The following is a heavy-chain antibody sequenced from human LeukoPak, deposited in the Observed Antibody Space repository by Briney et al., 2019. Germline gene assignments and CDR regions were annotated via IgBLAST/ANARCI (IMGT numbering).Heavy chain of an antibody. CDR1: GFTFSSYA. J-gene: IGHJ4*02. CDR2: ITSSSNTK. CDR3: TRDPDALDY. V-gene: IGHV3-48*02. Sequence: GGSLRLSCAASGFTFSSYAMSWVRQAPGKGLEWVSYITSSSNTKHYAESVKGRFTISRNNAKNSLFLEMNSLRDEDTADYYCTRDPDALDYWGQGTLVTVSS.